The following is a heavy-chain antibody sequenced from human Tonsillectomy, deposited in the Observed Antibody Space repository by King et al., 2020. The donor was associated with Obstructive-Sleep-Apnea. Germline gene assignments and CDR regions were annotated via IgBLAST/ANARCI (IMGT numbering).Heavy chain of an antibody. J-gene: IGHJ3*02. CDR3: AKDIAVAGTHAAFDI. Sequence: VQLVESGGGLVQPGGSLRLSCAASGFTFSSYAMSWVRQAPGKGLELVSAISGRGGSTYYADSVKGRLTISRDNSKNTLYLQMNSLRAEDTAVYYCAKDIAVAGTHAAFDIWGQGTMVTVSS. CDR1: GFTFSSYA. V-gene: IGHV3-23*04. CDR2: ISGRGGST. D-gene: IGHD6-19*01.